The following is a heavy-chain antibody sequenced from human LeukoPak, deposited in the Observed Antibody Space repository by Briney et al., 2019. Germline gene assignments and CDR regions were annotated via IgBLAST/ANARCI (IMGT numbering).Heavy chain of an antibody. CDR1: GYTFSSYW. CDR2: IKQDGSEK. D-gene: IGHD3-10*01. V-gene: IGHV3-7*01. CDR3: AKDKTAVRGVIGAFDI. Sequence: GGSLRLSCAASGYTFSSYWMSWVRQAPGKGLEWVANIKQDGSEKYYVDSVKGRFTISRDNAKNSLYLQMNSLRAEDTAVYYCAKDKTAVRGVIGAFDIWGQGTMVTVSS. J-gene: IGHJ3*02.